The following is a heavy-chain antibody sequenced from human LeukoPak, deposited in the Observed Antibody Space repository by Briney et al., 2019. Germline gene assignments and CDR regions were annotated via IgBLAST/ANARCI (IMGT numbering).Heavy chain of an antibody. CDR1: GFTFSNYN. CDR2: ITSSGTYI. D-gene: IGHD1-26*01. V-gene: IGHV3-21*01. J-gene: IGHJ6*03. CDR3: ARDPYSGNYGNYYYYMDV. Sequence: GGSLRLSCAASGFTFSNYNMNWVRQAPGKALEWVSSITSSGTYIFYADSVKGRFTISRDNAKNSLYLQMNSLGPEDTAVYYCARDPYSGNYGNYYYYMDVWGKGTTVTISS.